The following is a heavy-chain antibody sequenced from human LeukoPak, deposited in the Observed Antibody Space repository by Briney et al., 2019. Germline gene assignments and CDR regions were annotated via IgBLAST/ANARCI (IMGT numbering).Heavy chain of an antibody. CDR2: IRSKAYGGTT. D-gene: IGHD3-9*01. CDR3: TSALFDWYSYYFDY. Sequence: GGSLRLPCTASGFTFGDYAVSWFRQAPGKGLEWVGFIRSKAYGGTTEYAASVKGRFTISRDDSKSIAYLQMNSLKTEDTAVYYCTSALFDWYSYYFDYWGQGTLVTVSS. V-gene: IGHV3-49*03. J-gene: IGHJ4*02. CDR1: GFTFGDYA.